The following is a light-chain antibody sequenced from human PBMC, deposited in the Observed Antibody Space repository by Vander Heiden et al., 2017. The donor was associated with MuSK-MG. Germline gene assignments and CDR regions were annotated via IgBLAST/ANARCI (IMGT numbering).Light chain of an antibody. Sequence: DIHMTQSPASLGAAAGHRVTIPCRASQSISSYLNWYQQKPGQAPRLLIYAASSWQSGVPSRFSGSGSGTDFTLTISSLQPEDFATFYCQQSVSTPLTFGGGTKVEIK. CDR1: QSISSY. J-gene: IGKJ4*01. CDR3: QQSVSTPLT. CDR2: AAS. V-gene: IGKV1-39*01.